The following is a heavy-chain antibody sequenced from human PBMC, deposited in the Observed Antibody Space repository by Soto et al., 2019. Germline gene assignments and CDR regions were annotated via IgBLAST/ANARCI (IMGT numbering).Heavy chain of an antibody. V-gene: IGHV3-11*05. CDR2: ISSSSSYT. Sequence: PGGSLRLSCAASGFTFSDYYMSWIRQAPGKGLEWVSYISSSSSYTNYADSVKGRFTISRDNAKNSLYLQMNSLRAEDTAVYYCARVVALYYDILTGYSGYYFVYWGQGTLVTVSS. J-gene: IGHJ4*02. D-gene: IGHD3-9*01. CDR1: GFTFSDYY. CDR3: ARVVALYYDILTGYSGYYFVY.